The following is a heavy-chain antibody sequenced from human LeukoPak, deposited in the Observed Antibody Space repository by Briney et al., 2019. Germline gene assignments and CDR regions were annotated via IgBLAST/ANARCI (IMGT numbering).Heavy chain of an antibody. D-gene: IGHD1-26*01. CDR2: IRSKANSYAT. CDR1: GFTFIGSV. V-gene: IGHV3-73*01. Sequence: GGSLRLSCAASGFTFIGSVMHWVRQASGKGLEWVGRIRSKANSYATAYAASVKGRFTISRDGSKNTAYLQMNSLKTEDTAVYYCTGELFDYWGQGTLVTVSS. CDR3: TGELFDY. J-gene: IGHJ4*02.